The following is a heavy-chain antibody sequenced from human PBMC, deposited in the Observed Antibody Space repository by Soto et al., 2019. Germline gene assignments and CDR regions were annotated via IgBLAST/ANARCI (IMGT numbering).Heavy chain of an antibody. J-gene: IGHJ6*02. D-gene: IGHD3-3*01. CDR2: ISSSSSYI. CDR1: GFTFSSYS. Sequence: PGGSLRLSCAASGFTFSSYSMNWVRQAPGKGLEWVSPISSSSSYIYYADSVKGRFTISRDNAKNSLYLQMNSLRAEDTAVYYCARGFLEWLSPNPYYYYYGMEVWGQGTTVTVSS. CDR3: ARGFLEWLSPNPYYYYYGMEV. V-gene: IGHV3-21*01.